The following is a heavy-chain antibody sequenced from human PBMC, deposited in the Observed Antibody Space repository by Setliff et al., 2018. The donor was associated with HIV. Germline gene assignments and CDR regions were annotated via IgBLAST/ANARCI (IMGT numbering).Heavy chain of an antibody. J-gene: IGHJ4*02. CDR2: ISAYHHKT. V-gene: IGHV1-18*01. CDR1: GSTFKSYG. D-gene: IGHD3-9*01. CDR3: ARHRPRSYDDILTGFGRFDY. Sequence: VSCKASGSTFKSYGITWVRQAPGQGLEWMGWISAYHHKTNYAQKLQGRVTMTTDTSTSTAYMELRSLSSDDTAVYYCARHRPRSYDDILTGFGRFDYWGQGSVVTVSS.